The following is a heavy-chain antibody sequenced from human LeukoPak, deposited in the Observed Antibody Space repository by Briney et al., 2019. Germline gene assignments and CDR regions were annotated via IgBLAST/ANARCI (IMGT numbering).Heavy chain of an antibody. CDR2: ISDNGRRT. CDR3: ATYYDFWSGYPWY. V-gene: IGHV3-23*01. J-gene: IGHJ4*02. Sequence: GGSLRLSCAASRFTFKNYAMSWVRQAPGKGLDWVAAISDNGRRTYYADSVKGRFTISRDNSKNTLYLQMNSLRAEDTAVYYCATYYDFWSGYPWYWGQGTLVTVSS. CDR1: RFTFKNYA. D-gene: IGHD3-3*01.